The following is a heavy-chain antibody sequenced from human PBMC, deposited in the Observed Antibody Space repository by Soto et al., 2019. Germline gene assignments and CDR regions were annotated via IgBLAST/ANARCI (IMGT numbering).Heavy chain of an antibody. J-gene: IGHJ6*02. Sequence: QITLKESGPTLVKPTQTLTLTCTFSGFSLSTSGVGVGWIRQPPGKALEWLALIYWDDDKRYSPSLTSRLTITNDTSQTQVVLTMTYMDPVDTATYYCAHLLYDILTGYLYCMDVWGQGTTVTVSS. D-gene: IGHD3-9*01. CDR1: GFSLSTSGVG. CDR3: AHLLYDILTGYLYCMDV. CDR2: IYWDDDK. V-gene: IGHV2-5*02.